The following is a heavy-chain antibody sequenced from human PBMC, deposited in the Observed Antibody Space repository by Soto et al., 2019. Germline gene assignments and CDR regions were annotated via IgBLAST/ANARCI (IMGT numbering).Heavy chain of an antibody. J-gene: IGHJ5*02. CDR3: ARSTLTLDWVDP. V-gene: IGHV1-3*04. Sequence: QVQLVQSVAEVKKPGASVKVSCKASGYSFSNHAMHWVRQAPGQRLEWMGWINTGNGNTKYSQKFQGRVTITRDTAASTGYMELSSLRSEDTAVYFCARSTLTLDWVDPWGQGTLVTVSS. CDR1: GYSFSNHA. CDR2: INTGNGNT. D-gene: IGHD3-10*01.